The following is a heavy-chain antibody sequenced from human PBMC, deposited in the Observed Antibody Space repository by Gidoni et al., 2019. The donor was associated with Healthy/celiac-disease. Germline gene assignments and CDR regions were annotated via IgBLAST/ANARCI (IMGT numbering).Heavy chain of an antibody. J-gene: IGHJ3*02. CDR3: AKEGTPWELRGAFDI. Sequence: EVQLLESGGGLVQPGGSLRLSCAASGFTFSSYAMSWVRQAPGKGLEWVSAISVSGGSTYYADSVKGRFTISRDNSKITLFLQMNSLRAEDTAVYYCAKEGTPWELRGAFDIWGQGTMVTVSS. D-gene: IGHD1-26*01. V-gene: IGHV3-23*01. CDR2: ISVSGGST. CDR1: GFTFSSYA.